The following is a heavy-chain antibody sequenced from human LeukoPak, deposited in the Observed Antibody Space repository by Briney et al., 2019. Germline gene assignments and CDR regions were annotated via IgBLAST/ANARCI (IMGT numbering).Heavy chain of an antibody. CDR2: ISAYNGNT. CDR1: GYTFISYG. J-gene: IGHJ4*02. D-gene: IGHD4-17*01. CDR3: ARDRGDYGDYVRGDY. Sequence: ASVKVSCKASGYTFISYGITWVRQAPGQGLEWMGWISAYNGNTNYAQNLQGRVTMTTDTSTSTAYMELRSLRSDDTAVYYCARDRGDYGDYVRGDYWGQGTLVTVSS. V-gene: IGHV1-18*01.